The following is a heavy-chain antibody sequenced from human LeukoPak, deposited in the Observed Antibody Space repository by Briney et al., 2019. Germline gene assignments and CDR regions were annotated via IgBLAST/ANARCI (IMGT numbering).Heavy chain of an antibody. CDR3: ARDDGAYVWGSYRTHFDY. D-gene: IGHD3-16*02. CDR2: INHSGST. CDR1: GGSISSSSYY. Sequence: SETLSLTCTVSGGSISSSSYYWGWIRQPPGKGLEWIGEINHSGSTNYNPSLKSRVTISVDTSKNQFSLKLSSVTAADTAVYYCARDDGAYVWGSYRTHFDYWGQGTLVTVSS. J-gene: IGHJ4*02. V-gene: IGHV4-39*07.